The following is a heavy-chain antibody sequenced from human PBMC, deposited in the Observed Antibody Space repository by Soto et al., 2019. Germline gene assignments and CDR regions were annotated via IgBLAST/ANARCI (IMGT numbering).Heavy chain of an antibody. D-gene: IGHD4-17*01. J-gene: IGHJ6*03. CDR3: ARQSVDATATLDYYYFYMDV. Sequence: QVQLVQSGAEVKEPGASVTVSCRASGDRFTDYYMHWVRQAPGQGLEWMGWINPNSGVTKYAQKFQGWVTMTRDTSIRTAYMQLSRLGFDDTAIYYCARQSVDATATLDYYYFYMDVWATGTTVTVSS. V-gene: IGHV1-2*04. CDR1: GDRFTDYY. CDR2: INPNSGVT.